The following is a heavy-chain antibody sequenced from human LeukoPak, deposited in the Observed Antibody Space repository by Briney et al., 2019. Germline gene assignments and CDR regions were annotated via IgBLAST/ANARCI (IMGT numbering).Heavy chain of an antibody. J-gene: IGHJ6*02. D-gene: IGHD3-22*01. CDR3: ARSNVVVTGYYYYYGMDV. CDR2: IIPIFGTA. Sequence: SVKVSCKASGGTFSSYAISWVRQAPGQGLEWMGGIIPIFGTANYAQKFQGRVTVTADESTSTAYMELSSLRSEDTAVYYCARSNVVVTGYYYYYGMDVWGQGTTVTVSS. V-gene: IGHV1-69*13. CDR1: GGTFSSYA.